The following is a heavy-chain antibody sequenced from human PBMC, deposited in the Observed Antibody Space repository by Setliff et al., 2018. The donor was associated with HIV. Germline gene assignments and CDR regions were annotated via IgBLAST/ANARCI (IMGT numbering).Heavy chain of an antibody. Sequence: SETLSLTCAVYGGSFGDYSWSWIRQPPGKGLEWIGEINHSGGTEYNPSLQSRITISMDTSKNQFSLKLRSVTAADTAMYYCARDAVRSKDWFDPWGPGILVTVSS. CDR1: GGSFGDYS. D-gene: IGHD4-17*01. CDR2: INHSGGT. CDR3: ARDAVRSKDWFDP. V-gene: IGHV4-34*01. J-gene: IGHJ5*02.